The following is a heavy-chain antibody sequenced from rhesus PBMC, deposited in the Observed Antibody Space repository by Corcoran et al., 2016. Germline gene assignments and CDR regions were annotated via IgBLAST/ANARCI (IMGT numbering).Heavy chain of an antibody. CDR3: ASSVATLYWYFDL. Sequence: QVQLQESGPGVVKPSETLSLTCAVSGGSISDSYRWRWIRPPPGQGLEWIGYIYGSSTTTNYNPALKSRVTISKDTSKTLCALKLSSVTAAVTAVYYCASSVATLYWYFDLWGPGTPITISS. V-gene: IGHV4S10*01. D-gene: IGHD4-29*01. J-gene: IGHJ2*01. CDR1: GGSISDSYR. CDR2: IYGSSTTT.